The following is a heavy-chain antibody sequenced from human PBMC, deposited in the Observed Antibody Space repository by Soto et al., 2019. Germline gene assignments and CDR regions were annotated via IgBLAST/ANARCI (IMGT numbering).Heavy chain of an antibody. CDR2: ISSSSSYI. V-gene: IGHV3-21*01. Sequence: GGSLRLSCAASGFTFSSYSMSWVRQAPGKGLEWVSSISSSSSYIYYADSVKGRFTISRDNAKNSLYLQMNSLRAEDTAVYYCARVVVGATGPNAFDIWGQGTMVTVSS. D-gene: IGHD1-26*01. J-gene: IGHJ3*02. CDR1: GFTFSSYS. CDR3: ARVVVGATGPNAFDI.